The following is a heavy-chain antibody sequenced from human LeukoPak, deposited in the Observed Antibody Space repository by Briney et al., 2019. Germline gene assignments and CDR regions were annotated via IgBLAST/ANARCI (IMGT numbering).Heavy chain of an antibody. D-gene: IGHD3-10*01. V-gene: IGHV1-8*01. Sequence: GASVKVSCKASGYTFTTYDINWVRQASGQGLEWMGWMNPHSGNTGYAQKFQGRVTMTRDTSINTAYTELSSLTSDDTAVYYCTRAPVPGNYWGQGTLVTVSS. CDR1: GYTFTTYD. CDR2: MNPHSGNT. CDR3: TRAPVPGNY. J-gene: IGHJ4*02.